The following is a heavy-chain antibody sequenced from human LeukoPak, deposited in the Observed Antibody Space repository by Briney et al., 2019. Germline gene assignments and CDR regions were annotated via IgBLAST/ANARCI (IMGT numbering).Heavy chain of an antibody. CDR3: AKQFLWFGELSHFDY. Sequence: GGSLRLSCAASGFTFSSYTMNWVRQAPGKGLEWVAFIEFNGRNKNYADSVKGRFTISRDNSKNTLYLQMNSLRAEDTAVYYCAKQFLWFGELSHFDYWGQGTLFTVSS. CDR2: IEFNGRNK. V-gene: IGHV3-30*02. CDR1: GFTFSSYT. D-gene: IGHD3-10*01. J-gene: IGHJ4*02.